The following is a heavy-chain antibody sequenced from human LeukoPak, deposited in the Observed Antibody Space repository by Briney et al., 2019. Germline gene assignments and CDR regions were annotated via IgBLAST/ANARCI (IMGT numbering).Heavy chain of an antibody. CDR3: ARPRIYDSYGSHFDY. CDR1: GYTFTGYY. V-gene: IGHV1-2*02. D-gene: IGHD5-18*01. Sequence: ASVKVSCKASGYTFTGYYMHWVRQAPGQGLEWMGWINPNSGGTNYAQKFQGRVTMTRDTSISTAYMELSRLRSDDTAEYYCARPRIYDSYGSHFDYWGQGTLVTVSS. CDR2: INPNSGGT. J-gene: IGHJ4*02.